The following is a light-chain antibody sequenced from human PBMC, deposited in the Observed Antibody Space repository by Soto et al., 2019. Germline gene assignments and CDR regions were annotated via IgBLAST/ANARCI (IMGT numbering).Light chain of an antibody. CDR3: QQRSNWPPSIT. Sequence: EIVLSQSPATLALSPGRSATLFCRASQSVSSYLAWYQQKPGQAPRLLTYDASNRATGIPARFSGSGSGTDFTLTISSLEPEDFAVYYCQQRSNWPPSITFGQGTRLEIK. J-gene: IGKJ5*01. V-gene: IGKV3-11*01. CDR2: DAS. CDR1: QSVSSY.